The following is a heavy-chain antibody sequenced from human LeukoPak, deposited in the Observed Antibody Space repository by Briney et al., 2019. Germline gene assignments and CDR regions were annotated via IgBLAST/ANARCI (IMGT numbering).Heavy chain of an antibody. V-gene: IGHV3-7*01. D-gene: IGHD4-23*01. CDR2: IKQDGSEK. J-gene: IGHJ3*02. CDR1: GFTFSSYW. CDR3: VRGQDMDGNWHEAFDI. Sequence: PGGSLRLSCAASGFTFSSYWMNWVHRAPGKGLEWVANIKQDGSEKYYVDSVKGRFTISRDNAKNSLYLQMNSLRAEDTAVYYCVRGQDMDGNWHEAFDIWGQGTMVTVSS.